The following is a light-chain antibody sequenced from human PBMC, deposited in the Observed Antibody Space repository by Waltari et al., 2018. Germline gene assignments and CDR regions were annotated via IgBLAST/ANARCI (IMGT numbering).Light chain of an antibody. V-gene: IGLV1-40*01. J-gene: IGLJ2*01. CDR3: QSYDTSLGVV. Sequence: QSVLTQPPSVSGAPGQRVTISCTGSWSNIGAGYEIHWYQQLPGKAPTLLVYGVNTRPPGVPDRFFGSKSGTSASLAIPGLQPEDEADYYCQSYDTSLGVVFGGGTKLTVL. CDR2: GVN. CDR1: WSNIGAGYE.